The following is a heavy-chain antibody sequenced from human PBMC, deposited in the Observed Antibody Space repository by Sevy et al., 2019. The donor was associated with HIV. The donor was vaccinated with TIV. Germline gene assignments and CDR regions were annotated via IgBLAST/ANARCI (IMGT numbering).Heavy chain of an antibody. CDR2: ISAYNGNT. D-gene: IGHD3-3*01. CDR3: ARDPYDFWSGLRDAFDI. CDR1: GYTFTSYG. Sequence: ASVKVSRKASGYTFTSYGISWVRQAPGQGLEWMGCISAYNGNTNYAQKLQGRVTMTTDTSTSTAYMELRSLRSDDTAVYYCARDPYDFWSGLRDAFDIWGQGTMVTVSS. V-gene: IGHV1-18*01. J-gene: IGHJ3*02.